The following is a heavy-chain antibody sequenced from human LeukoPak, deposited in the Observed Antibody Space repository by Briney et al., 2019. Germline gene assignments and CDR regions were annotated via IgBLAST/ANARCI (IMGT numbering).Heavy chain of an antibody. Sequence: PSETLSLTCTVSGGSITSYYWSWIRQPAGKGLEWIGLISAGGYTNYNPSLKSRVTMSVDTSKKQFSLKLSSVTAADTAVYYCARGYSSSWNYFDYWGQGTLVTVSS. CDR2: ISAGGYT. J-gene: IGHJ4*02. D-gene: IGHD6-13*01. CDR1: GGSITSYY. CDR3: ARGYSSSWNYFDY. V-gene: IGHV4-4*07.